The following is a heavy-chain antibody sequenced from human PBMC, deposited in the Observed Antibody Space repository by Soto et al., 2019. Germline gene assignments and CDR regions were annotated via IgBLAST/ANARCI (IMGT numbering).Heavy chain of an antibody. D-gene: IGHD2-2*01. Sequence: ASVKVSCKASGYTFTGYYMHWVRQAPGQGLEWMGWINPNSGGTNYAQKFQGRVTMTRDTSISTAYMELSRLRSDDTAVYYCARAFIVVVPAARPDAFDIWGQGTMVTVSS. CDR1: GYTFTGYY. CDR3: ARAFIVVVPAARPDAFDI. V-gene: IGHV1-2*02. CDR2: INPNSGGT. J-gene: IGHJ3*02.